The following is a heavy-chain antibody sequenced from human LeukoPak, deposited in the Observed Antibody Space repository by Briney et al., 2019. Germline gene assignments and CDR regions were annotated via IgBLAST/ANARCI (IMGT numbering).Heavy chain of an antibody. Sequence: SETLSLTCSVSGGSISDNYWSGIRQPPGKGLEWIGYIYYSGSTYYNPSLKSRVTISVDTSKNQFSLKLSSVTAADTAVYYCARVYYHDSRSNYFDPWGQGTLVTVSS. V-gene: IGHV4-59*08. CDR2: IYYSGST. CDR1: GGSISDNY. CDR3: ARVYYHDSRSNYFDP. J-gene: IGHJ5*02. D-gene: IGHD3-22*01.